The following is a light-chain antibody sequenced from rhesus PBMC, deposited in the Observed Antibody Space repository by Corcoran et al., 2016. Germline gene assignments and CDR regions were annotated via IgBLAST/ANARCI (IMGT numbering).Light chain of an antibody. V-gene: IGKV3-10*01. J-gene: IGKJ2*01. CDR3: YQDSSGYS. CDR1: QSVSSY. Sequence: QVILTQSPATLSLSPGERATLSCRSSQSVSSYLAWYQQKQGQAPRLLISGASSRATGIPDRCRGSGAGTDFTLTISSLGPEDVGVCHCYQDSSGYSFGQGTKVEIK. CDR2: GAS.